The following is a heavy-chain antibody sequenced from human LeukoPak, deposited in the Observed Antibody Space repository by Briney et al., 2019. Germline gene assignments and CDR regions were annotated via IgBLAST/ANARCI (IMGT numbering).Heavy chain of an antibody. V-gene: IGHV4-4*07. J-gene: IGHJ3*02. CDR2: IYPSGST. Sequence: SSESLSLTSTVSGGSISTHYWTWIRQPAGKGLEWIGRIYPSGSTNYNPSLKSRVTMSVDTSKNQFSLKLSSVTAADTGVYYCASGRGSWSQMAGYDAFDIWGQGTMVTVSS. CDR3: ASGRGSWSQMAGYDAFDI. D-gene: IGHD3-10*01. CDR1: GGSISTHY.